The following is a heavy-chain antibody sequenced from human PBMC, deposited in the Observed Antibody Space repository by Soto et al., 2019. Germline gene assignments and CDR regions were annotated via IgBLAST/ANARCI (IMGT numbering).Heavy chain of an antibody. J-gene: IGHJ6*02. V-gene: IGHV5-51*01. CDR1: GYTFTNYW. CDR2: IYPGDSDT. CDR3: AASIFYYGMDV. Sequence: EVQLVQSGAEVKKPGESLKISCKGSGYTFTNYWIGWVRQMPGKGPKWMGIIYPGDSDTKYNPSFQGQVTISADKSITTTYLQWSSLKASDTAIYYCAASIFYYGMDVWGQGTTVTVSS.